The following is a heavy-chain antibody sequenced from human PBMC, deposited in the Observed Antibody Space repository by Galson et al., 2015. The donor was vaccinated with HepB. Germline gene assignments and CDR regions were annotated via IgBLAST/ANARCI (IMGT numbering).Heavy chain of an antibody. CDR3: VKEGGIAAAGSKEVVDY. D-gene: IGHD6-13*01. J-gene: IGHJ4*02. CDR2: GST. V-gene: IGHV3-23*01. Sequence: GSTYYADSVKGRFTISRDNSKNTLYLQMNSLRAEDTAVYYCVKEGGIAAAGSKEVVDYWCQGTLVTVSS.